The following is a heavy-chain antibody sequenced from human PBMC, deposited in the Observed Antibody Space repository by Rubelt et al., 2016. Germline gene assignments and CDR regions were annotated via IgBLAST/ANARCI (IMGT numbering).Heavy chain of an antibody. Sequence: QVQLQQWGAGLLKPSETLSLTCAVYGGSFSGYYWSWIRQPPGKGLDWIGEINHSGRTSYNPSLQRRVTLSIDTSKNQFSLKLDAVTASDTAVYYCARTSGDNYDEAFEIWGQGTMVTVSS. J-gene: IGHJ3*02. V-gene: IGHV4-34*02. D-gene: IGHD5-24*01. CDR3: ARTSGDNYDEAFEI. CDR2: INHSGRT. CDR1: GGSFSGYY.